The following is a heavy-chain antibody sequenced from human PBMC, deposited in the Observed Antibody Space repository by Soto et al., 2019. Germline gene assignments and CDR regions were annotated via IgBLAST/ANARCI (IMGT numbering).Heavy chain of an antibody. CDR3: AKADCGDACNLFDF. J-gene: IGHJ4*02. CDR2: IDRNSGRI. Sequence: EVQLVESGGGLVQPGRSLRLSCAASGFAFDDYAMHWVRQVPGKGLEWVSGIDRNSGRIGNADSVKGRFTISRDNAKSSLFLQISSLRAEDTAFYYCAKADCGDACNLFDFWGQGTLVTVSS. D-gene: IGHD2-21*02. CDR1: GFAFDDYA. V-gene: IGHV3-9*01.